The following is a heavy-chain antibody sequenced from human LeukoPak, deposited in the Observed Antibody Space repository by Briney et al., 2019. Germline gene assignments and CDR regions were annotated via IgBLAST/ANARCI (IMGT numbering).Heavy chain of an antibody. CDR2: ISTSGSTI. J-gene: IGHJ4*02. Sequence: GGSLRLSCAASGFTFRSYSMNWVRQAPGKGLEWVSYISTSGSTIDYVDSVKGRFTISRDNAKNSLYLQMNNLRAEDTAVYYCSRLRGYSYGYADYWGQGTLVTVSS. D-gene: IGHD5-18*01. V-gene: IGHV3-48*01. CDR3: SRLRGYSYGYADY. CDR1: GFTFRSYS.